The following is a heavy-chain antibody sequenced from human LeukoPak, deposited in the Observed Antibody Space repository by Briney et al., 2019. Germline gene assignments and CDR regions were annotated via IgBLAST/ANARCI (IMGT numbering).Heavy chain of an antibody. Sequence: GGSLRLSCAASGFTLSSYWMSWVRQAPGKGLEWVANIKQDGSEKYYVDSVKGRFTISRDNAKNSLYLQMNSLRAEDTAVYYCARERGSGALDYWGQGTLVTVSS. J-gene: IGHJ4*02. CDR1: GFTLSSYW. CDR2: IKQDGSEK. D-gene: IGHD5-12*01. CDR3: ARERGSGALDY. V-gene: IGHV3-7*01.